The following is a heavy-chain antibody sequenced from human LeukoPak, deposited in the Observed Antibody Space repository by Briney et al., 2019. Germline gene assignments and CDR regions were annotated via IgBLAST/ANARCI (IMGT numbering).Heavy chain of an antibody. CDR2: TYYRSKWYN. CDR3: ARLVGASWFDS. CDR1: GDSVSTNSAA. J-gene: IGHJ5*01. Sequence: SQTLSLTCAISGDSVSTNSAAWTWLRQSPSRGLEWLGRTYYRSKWYNDYAVSMKSRITINPDTSKNQFSLQLNSVTPEDTAVYYCARLVGASWFDSWGQGTLVTVSS. D-gene: IGHD1-26*01. V-gene: IGHV6-1*01.